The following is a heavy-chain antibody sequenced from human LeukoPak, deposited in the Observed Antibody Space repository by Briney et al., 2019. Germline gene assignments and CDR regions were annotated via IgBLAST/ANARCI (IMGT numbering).Heavy chain of an antibody. CDR1: GFTFRSYA. D-gene: IGHD6-13*01. CDR3: AKRGHYSINWYHYFDY. Sequence: PGGSLRLSCAVSGFTFRSYAMNWVRQAPGKGLEWVSTLSGSGGITYYADSVKGRFTISRDNSKNTLFLQMNSLRPDDTAVYYCAKRGHYSINWYHYFDYWGQGTLVTVSS. CDR2: LSGSGGIT. V-gene: IGHV3-23*01. J-gene: IGHJ4*02.